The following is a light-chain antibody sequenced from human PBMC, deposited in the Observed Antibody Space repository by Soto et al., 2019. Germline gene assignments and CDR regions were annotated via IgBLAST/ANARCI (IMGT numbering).Light chain of an antibody. Sequence: DIQMTQSPSSLSASVGDRVTITCRASQSISTYFNWYQQKPGKAPILLIYAASSLQSGVPSRFSGGGSGTDFTLTISSLQPEDFATYYCQQSYTMPWTFGQGTKVEIK. J-gene: IGKJ1*01. CDR3: QQSYTMPWT. CDR2: AAS. V-gene: IGKV1-39*01. CDR1: QSISTY.